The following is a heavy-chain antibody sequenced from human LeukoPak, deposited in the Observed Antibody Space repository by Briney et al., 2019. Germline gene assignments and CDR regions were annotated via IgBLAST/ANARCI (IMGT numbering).Heavy chain of an antibody. V-gene: IGHV3-23*01. Sequence: GGSLRLSCAASGFTFSSYAMSWVRQAPGKGLEWVSALSGSGANTYYADSVKGRFTISRDNSKNTLYLQVNSLRAEDTAVYYCARGVGCSGGTCYSGHGMDVWGQGTTVTVSS. CDR1: GFTFSSYA. CDR3: ARGVGCSGGTCYSGHGMDV. D-gene: IGHD2-15*01. CDR2: LSGSGANT. J-gene: IGHJ6*02.